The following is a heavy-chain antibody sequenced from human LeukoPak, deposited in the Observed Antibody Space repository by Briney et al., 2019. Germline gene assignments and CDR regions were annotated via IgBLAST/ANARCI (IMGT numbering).Heavy chain of an antibody. CDR3: ARDRVWTVLY. Sequence: PGGSLRLSCAASGFTFSGYWMSWVRQAPGKGLEWVANIKQDGSEKYYVDSVKGRFTISRDNAKNPLYLQMNSLRADDTAVYYCARDRVWTVLYWGQGTLVTVSS. J-gene: IGHJ4*02. CDR2: IKQDGSEK. V-gene: IGHV3-7*01. D-gene: IGHD6-13*01. CDR1: GFTFSGYW.